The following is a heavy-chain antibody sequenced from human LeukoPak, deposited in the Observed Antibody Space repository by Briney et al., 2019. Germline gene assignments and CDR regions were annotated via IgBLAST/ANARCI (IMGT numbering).Heavy chain of an antibody. CDR1: GFTFSSYG. J-gene: IGHJ4*02. CDR3: AKDLISGSYYNVQH. CDR2: ISYDGSNK. V-gene: IGHV3-30*18. D-gene: IGHD3-10*01. Sequence: GGSLRLSCAASGFTFSSYGMHWVRQAPGKGLEWVAVISYDGSNKYCADSVKGRFTISRDNSKNTLYLQMNSLRAEDTAVYYCAKDLISGSYYNVQHWGQGTLVTVSS.